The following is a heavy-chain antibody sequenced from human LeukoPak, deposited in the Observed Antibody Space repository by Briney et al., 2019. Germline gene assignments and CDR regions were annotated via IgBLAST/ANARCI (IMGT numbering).Heavy chain of an antibody. CDR2: ISYSGLT. V-gene: IGHV4-59*08. CDR3: ARHRAIAGPFDL. J-gene: IGHJ4*02. D-gene: IGHD6-19*01. Sequence: PSETLALTCTVSGGSISSYYWSWFRLPPGKGPEWIGQISYSGLTKFHPALKSRVIISVDTSKNQISVNLSSVTAADTAFYYCARHRAIAGPFDLWGQGTLVTVSS. CDR1: GGSISSYY.